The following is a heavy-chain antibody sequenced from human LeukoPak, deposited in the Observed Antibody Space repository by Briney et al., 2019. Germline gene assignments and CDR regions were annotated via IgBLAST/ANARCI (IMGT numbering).Heavy chain of an antibody. Sequence: PSQTLSLTCTVSGGSISSGDYYWSWIRQPPGKGLDWIGYIYYSGSTYYNPSLKSRVTISVDTSKNQFSLKLSSVTAADTAVYYCATGGRITMVRGPRADAFDIWGQGTMVTVSS. CDR2: IYYSGST. D-gene: IGHD3-10*01. V-gene: IGHV4-30-4*01. J-gene: IGHJ3*02. CDR1: GGSISSGDYY. CDR3: ATGGRITMVRGPRADAFDI.